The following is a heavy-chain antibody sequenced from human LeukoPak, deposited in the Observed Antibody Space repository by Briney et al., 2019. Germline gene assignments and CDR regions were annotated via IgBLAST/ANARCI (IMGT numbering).Heavy chain of an antibody. V-gene: IGHV3-23*01. D-gene: IGHD1-26*01. CDR2: ISGSGGST. CDR1: GFTFISYA. CDR3: AKGEGQQRPPYYPVGAEVFYYYYMDV. J-gene: IGHJ6*03. Sequence: QTGGSLRPSCAASGFTFISYAMSWVRQAPGKGLEWVSAISGSGGSTYYADSVKGRFTISRDNSKNTLYLQMNSLRAEDTAVYYCAKGEGQQRPPYYPVGAEVFYYYYMDVWGKGTTVTVSS.